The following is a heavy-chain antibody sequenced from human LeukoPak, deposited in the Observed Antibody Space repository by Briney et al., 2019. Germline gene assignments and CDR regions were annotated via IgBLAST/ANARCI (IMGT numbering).Heavy chain of an antibody. CDR1: GFTFSSYG. CDR3: AKDHCSSTSCYTSFPDYYYMDV. V-gene: IGHV3-30*02. Sequence: PGGSLRLSCVASGFTFSSYGMHWVRQAPGKGLEWVAFIRYDGSNKYYADSVKGRFTISRDNSENTLYLQMNSLRAEDTAVYYCAKDHCSSTSCYTSFPDYYYMDVWGKGTTVTVSS. D-gene: IGHD2-2*02. J-gene: IGHJ6*03. CDR2: IRYDGSNK.